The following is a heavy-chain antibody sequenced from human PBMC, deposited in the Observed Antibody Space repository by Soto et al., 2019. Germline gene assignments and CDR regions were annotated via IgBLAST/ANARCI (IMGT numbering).Heavy chain of an antibody. CDR3: ARRLFGSGWTLDS. D-gene: IGHD6-19*01. CDR1: GVCVSSGSYY. Sequence: TLSLTCTVSGVCVSSGSYYWTCIRQPPGKGLEWTGCMFYNGTTYYNPSLKSRVTISVDTSKNQFSLNMNSVTAADTAVYYCARRLFGSGWTLDSWGQGALVTVSS. J-gene: IGHJ4*02. V-gene: IGHV4-61*01. CDR2: MFYNGTT.